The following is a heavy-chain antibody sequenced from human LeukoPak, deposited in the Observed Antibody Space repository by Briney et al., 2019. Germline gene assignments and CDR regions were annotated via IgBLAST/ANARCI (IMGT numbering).Heavy chain of an antibody. Sequence: GRSLRLSCAASGFTFSSYAMHWVRQAPGKGLEWVSVICYDGGNKYYADSVKGRFTISRDNSKNTLYLQMNSLRAEDTAVYYSAKVGRGNHSYDAFDIWGQGTMVTVSS. J-gene: IGHJ3*02. CDR1: GFTFSSYA. D-gene: IGHD4-23*01. V-gene: IGHV3-33*06. CDR2: ICYDGGNK. CDR3: AKVGRGNHSYDAFDI.